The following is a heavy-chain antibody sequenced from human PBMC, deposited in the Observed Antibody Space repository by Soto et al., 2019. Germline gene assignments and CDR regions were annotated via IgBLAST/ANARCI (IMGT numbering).Heavy chain of an antibody. Sequence: PSETLSLTCAVSGGTISSSNWWSWVSQPPGKGLEWIGEIYHSGSTNYNPSLKSRVTISVDKSKNQFSLKLSSVTAADTAVYYCARVRVDTAKLRINWFDPWGQGTLVTVSS. D-gene: IGHD5-18*01. V-gene: IGHV4-4*02. CDR2: IYHSGST. J-gene: IGHJ5*02. CDR1: GGTISSSNW. CDR3: ARVRVDTAKLRINWFDP.